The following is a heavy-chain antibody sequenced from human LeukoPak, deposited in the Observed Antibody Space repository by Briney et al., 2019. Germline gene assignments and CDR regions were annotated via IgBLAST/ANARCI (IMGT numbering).Heavy chain of an antibody. D-gene: IGHD7-27*01. J-gene: IGHJ4*02. CDR3: ATPPHKLGTRGYRLDY. CDR1: GGTFSSYA. CDR2: IIPILGIA. V-gene: IGHV1-69*04. Sequence: ASVKVSCKASGGTFSSYAISWVRQAPGQGLEWMGRIIPILGIANYAQKFQGRVTITADKSTSTAYMGLSSLRSEDTAVYYCATPPHKLGTRGYRLDYWGQGTLVTVSS.